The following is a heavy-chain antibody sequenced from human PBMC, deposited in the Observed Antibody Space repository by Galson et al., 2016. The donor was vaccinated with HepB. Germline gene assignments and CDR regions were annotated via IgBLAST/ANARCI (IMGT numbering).Heavy chain of an antibody. J-gene: IGHJ4*02. CDR1: GGSFSGYY. CDR3: ARFSYRASDSVIGLAY. V-gene: IGHV4-34*01. CDR2: VNRNGNT. D-gene: IGHD5-12*01. Sequence: SETLSLTCAVYGGSFSGYYWSWIRHPPGKSLEWIGEVNRNGNTNYNPSLKTRVTISVDTSKNQFSLKLSSLTAAYTAVYYCARFSYRASDSVIGLAYWGQGALVTVSS.